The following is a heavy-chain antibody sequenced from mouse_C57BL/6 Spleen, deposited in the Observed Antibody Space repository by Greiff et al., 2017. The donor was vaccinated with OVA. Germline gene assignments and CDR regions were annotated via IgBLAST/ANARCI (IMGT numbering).Heavy chain of an antibody. J-gene: IGHJ4*01. Sequence: VQLQQPGAELVMPGTSVKLSCKASGYTFTSYWMHWVKQRPGQGLEWIGVIDPSDSYTNYNQKFKGKATLTVDTSSSTAYMPLSSLTSEDSAVYSCARLRQSSSYGYAMDYWGQGTSVTVSS. CDR1: GYTFTSYW. V-gene: IGHV1-59*01. CDR3: ARLRQSSSYGYAMDY. CDR2: IDPSDSYT. D-gene: IGHD1-1*01.